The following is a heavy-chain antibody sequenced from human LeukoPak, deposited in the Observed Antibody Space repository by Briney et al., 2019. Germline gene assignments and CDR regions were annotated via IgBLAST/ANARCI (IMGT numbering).Heavy chain of an antibody. CDR1: GFSFSSYS. CDR2: ISGSGGST. V-gene: IGHV3-23*01. Sequence: PGGSLRLSCAASGFSFSSYSMNWVRQAPGKGLEWVSAISGSGGSTYYADSVKGRFTISRDNSKNTLYLQMNSLRAEDTAVYYCARDGGVVSPANFYYFGMDVWGQGTTVTVSS. CDR3: ARDGGVVSPANFYYFGMDV. D-gene: IGHD2-2*01. J-gene: IGHJ6*02.